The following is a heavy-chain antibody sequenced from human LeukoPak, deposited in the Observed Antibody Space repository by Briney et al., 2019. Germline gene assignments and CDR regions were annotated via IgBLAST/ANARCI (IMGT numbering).Heavy chain of an antibody. Sequence: PSETLSLTCAVSGGSISSGGYSWSWIRQPPGKGLEWIGYIYHSGSTYYNPSLKSRVTISVDRSKNQFSLKLSSVTAADTAVYYCARGIGSSSWSSTYYYYYGMDVWGQGTTVTVSS. D-gene: IGHD6-13*01. V-gene: IGHV4-30-2*01. CDR3: ARGIGSSSWSSTYYYYYGMDV. CDR1: GGSISSGGYS. J-gene: IGHJ6*02. CDR2: IYHSGST.